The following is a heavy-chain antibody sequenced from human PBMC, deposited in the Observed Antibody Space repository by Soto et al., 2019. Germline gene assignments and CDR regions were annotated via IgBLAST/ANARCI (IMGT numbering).Heavy chain of an antibody. J-gene: IGHJ4*02. V-gene: IGHV2-5*02. D-gene: IGHD6-13*01. CDR2: IYWDDDK. CDR1: GFSLSTSGVG. Sequence: QITLKESGPTLVKPTQTLTLTCTFSGFSLSTSGVGVGWIRQPPGKALEWLALIYWDDDKRYSPSLKSRLTITKDPSKYQVVVIMSSIDSGDTATHYCGHRPPMGSSRYYYFDYWGQGTLVTVSS. CDR3: GHRPPMGSSRYYYFDY.